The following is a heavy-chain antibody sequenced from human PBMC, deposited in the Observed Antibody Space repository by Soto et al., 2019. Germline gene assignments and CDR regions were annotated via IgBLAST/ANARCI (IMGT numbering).Heavy chain of an antibody. Sequence: QVRLVQSEAEVKKAGSSVKVSCKASGVTFISDAVTWVRQAPGQGLEWMGGVIPMLPKANYAQNFQGRATISADKATSTVYMELHSLKSADNAVYYCARCHSDSSGPGYLDSWGQGTLVTVTS. J-gene: IGHJ4*02. V-gene: IGHV1-69*06. CDR3: ARCHSDSSGPGYLDS. CDR1: GVTFISDA. D-gene: IGHD3-22*01. CDR2: VIPMLPKA.